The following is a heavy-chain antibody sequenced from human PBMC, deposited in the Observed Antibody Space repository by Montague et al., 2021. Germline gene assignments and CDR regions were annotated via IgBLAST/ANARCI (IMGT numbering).Heavy chain of an antibody. V-gene: IGHV4-61*03. D-gene: IGHD2-15*01. Sequence: SETLSLTCTVAGDSVSSRNHYWGWVRQPPGKGLEWLGHIHNMVKTKYHPSLSSRLTISADMSKNHLSLKLTSVTAADTAVYYCGRVTARDQATGYSFFDYWGLGKMVTVSS. J-gene: IGHJ4*02. CDR1: GDSVSSRNHY. CDR2: IHNMVKT. CDR3: GRVTARDQATGYSFFDY.